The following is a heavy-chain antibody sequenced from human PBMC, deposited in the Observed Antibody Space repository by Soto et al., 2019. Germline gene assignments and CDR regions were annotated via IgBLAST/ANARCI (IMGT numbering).Heavy chain of an antibody. D-gene: IGHD4-17*01. CDR2: ISYDGSNK. CDR3: AKDLGGDYGDYSGAFDI. J-gene: IGHJ3*02. CDR1: GFTFSSYG. Sequence: VQLLESGGGLVQPGGSLRLSCAASGFTFSSYGMHWVRQAPGKGLEWVAVISYDGSNKYYADSVKGRFTISRDNSKNTLYLQMNSLRAEDTAVYYCAKDLGGDYGDYSGAFDIWGQGTMVTVSS. V-gene: IGHV3-30*18.